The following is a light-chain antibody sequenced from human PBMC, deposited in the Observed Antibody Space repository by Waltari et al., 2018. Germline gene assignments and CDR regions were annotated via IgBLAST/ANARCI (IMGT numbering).Light chain of an antibody. CDR1: SSNIGAGSG. Sequence: QSVLTQPPSLSGAPGQRVTIPCTGSSSNIGAGSGVQWYQQFPGTAPKLLIYDSTNWPSGVLDRFTGTKSGTSASLCITGLQAEDEADYDCQSYDRRRGGIYVFGTGTKVTV. CDR2: DST. V-gene: IGLV1-40*01. CDR3: QSYDRRRGGIYV. J-gene: IGLJ1*01.